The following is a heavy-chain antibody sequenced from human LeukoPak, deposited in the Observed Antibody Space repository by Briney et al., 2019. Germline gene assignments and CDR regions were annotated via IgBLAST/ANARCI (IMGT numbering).Heavy chain of an antibody. D-gene: IGHD6-25*01. CDR2: IYYSGST. Sequence: PSETLSLTCTVSGGSISSYYWSWIRQPPGKGLEWIGNIYYSGSTNYNPSLKSRVTISVDTSKYQFSLRLNSVTAADTAVYYCAGPYSSGWRGAFDIWGQGTMVTVSS. J-gene: IGHJ3*02. CDR3: AGPYSSGWRGAFDI. V-gene: IGHV4-59*01. CDR1: GGSISSYY.